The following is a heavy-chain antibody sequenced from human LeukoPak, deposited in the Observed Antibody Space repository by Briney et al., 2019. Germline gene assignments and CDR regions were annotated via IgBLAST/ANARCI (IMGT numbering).Heavy chain of an antibody. Sequence: PSETLSLTCAVSGXSISSGGYSWSWIRQPPGKGLEWIGYIYHSGGTYYNPSLKSRVTISVDRSKNQFSLKLSSVTAADTAVYYCARDYGDSDDAFDIWGQGIMVTVSS. J-gene: IGHJ3*02. D-gene: IGHD4-17*01. V-gene: IGHV4-30-2*01. CDR2: IYHSGGT. CDR3: ARDYGDSDDAFDI. CDR1: GXSISSGGYS.